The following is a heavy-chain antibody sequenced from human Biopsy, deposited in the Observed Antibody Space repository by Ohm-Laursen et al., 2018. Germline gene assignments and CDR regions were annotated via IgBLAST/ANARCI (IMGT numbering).Heavy chain of an antibody. CDR1: GGTYSGYY. Sequence: GTLSLTCAVYGGTYSGYYWSWIRQPPGKGLEWIGEVHHDGRANYNPSLKSRVTISGDMSKKQFSLKLSGVTAADTAVYYCARFIVPSLHCSNGVCPIRWFDPWDQGTLVTVFS. J-gene: IGHJ5*02. V-gene: IGHV4-34*01. D-gene: IGHD2-2*01. CDR3: ARFIVPSLHCSNGVCPIRWFDP. CDR2: VHHDGRA.